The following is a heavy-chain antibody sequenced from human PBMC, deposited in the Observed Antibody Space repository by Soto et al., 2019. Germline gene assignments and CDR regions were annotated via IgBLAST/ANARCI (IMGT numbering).Heavy chain of an antibody. CDR1: GYTFTSYY. Sequence: QVQLVQSGAEAKKPGASVKVSCKASGYTFTSYYMHWVRQAPGQGLEWMGIINPSGGSTSYAQKCQGRVTMTRDTSTSTVYMELSSLRSEDTAVYYCARDKGYCSSTSCPRGFFDYWGQGTLVTVSS. CDR3: ARDKGYCSSTSCPRGFFDY. CDR2: INPSGGST. J-gene: IGHJ4*02. V-gene: IGHV1-46*01. D-gene: IGHD2-2*01.